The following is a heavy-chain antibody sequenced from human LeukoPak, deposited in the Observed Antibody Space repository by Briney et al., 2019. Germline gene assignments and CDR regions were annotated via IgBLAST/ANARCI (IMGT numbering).Heavy chain of an antibody. CDR2: IKEDGSEK. V-gene: IGHV3-7*01. CDR1: GFTFSESW. Sequence: GGSLRLSCAASGFTFSESWMNWVREAPGQGLDWVAAIKEDGSEKDYVDSVKGRFTISRDNAKNSLYLQMNNLRADDTAVYYCATYTNWVAGDVWGQGTTVSVS. J-gene: IGHJ6*02. D-gene: IGHD2-8*01. CDR3: ATYTNWVAGDV.